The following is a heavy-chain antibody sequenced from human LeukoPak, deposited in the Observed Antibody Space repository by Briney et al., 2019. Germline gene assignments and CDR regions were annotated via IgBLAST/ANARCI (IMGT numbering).Heavy chain of an antibody. CDR2: IYYSGST. V-gene: IGHV4-39*07. Sequence: SETLSLTCTVSGGSISSSSYYWGWIRQPPGKGLEWIGSIYYSGSTYYNPSLKSRVTISADTSKNQFSLKLSSVTAADTAVYYCARDQYCSSTSCYTHLGYYYYYMDVWGKGTTVTVSS. J-gene: IGHJ6*03. D-gene: IGHD2-2*02. CDR1: GGSISSSSYY. CDR3: ARDQYCSSTSCYTHLGYYYYYMDV.